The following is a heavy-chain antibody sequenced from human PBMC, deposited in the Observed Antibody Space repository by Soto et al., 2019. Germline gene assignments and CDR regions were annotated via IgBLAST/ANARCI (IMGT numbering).Heavy chain of an antibody. CDR3: ARSKRLRWRKYYFDY. D-gene: IGHD4-17*01. Sequence: SETLSLTCAVYGESFSGYYWSWIRQPPGKGLEWIGEINHSGSTNYNPSLKSRVTISVDTSKNQFSLKLSSVTAADTAVYYCARSKRLRWRKYYFDYWGQGTLVTVSS. J-gene: IGHJ4*02. V-gene: IGHV4-34*01. CDR1: GESFSGYY. CDR2: INHSGST.